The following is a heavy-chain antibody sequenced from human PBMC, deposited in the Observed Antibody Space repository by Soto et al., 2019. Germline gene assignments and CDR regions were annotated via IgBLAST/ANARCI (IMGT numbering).Heavy chain of an antibody. CDR3: GALLAGG. CDR2: IYYNETA. CDR1: GASVTSGDFY. J-gene: IGHJ4*02. V-gene: IGHV4-30-4*01. D-gene: IGHD3-10*01. Sequence: QVQLQEPGPRLVSPSETLSLTCTVSGASVTSGDFYWSWIRQPPGKGLEWIGYIYYNETAYYTPSLKSRTAISVDTSKNHFTLTLTSVTAADTAIYYCGALLAGGWGQGSPVTVSS.